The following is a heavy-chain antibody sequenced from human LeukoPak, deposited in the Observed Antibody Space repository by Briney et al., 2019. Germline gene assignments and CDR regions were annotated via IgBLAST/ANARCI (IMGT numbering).Heavy chain of an antibody. J-gene: IGHJ4*02. CDR1: GHTFTSYD. CDR2: INPSGGST. CDR3: ARDPYEGAPLAFDY. D-gene: IGHD3-16*01. V-gene: IGHV1-46*01. Sequence: ASVKVSCKASGHTFTSYDINWVRQATGQGLEWMGIINPSGGSTSYAQKFQGRVTMTRDMSTSTVYMELSSLRSEDTAVYYCARDPYEGAPLAFDYWGQGTLVTVSS.